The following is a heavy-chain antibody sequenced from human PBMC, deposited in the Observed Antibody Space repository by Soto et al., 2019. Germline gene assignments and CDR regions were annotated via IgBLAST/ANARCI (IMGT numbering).Heavy chain of an antibody. Sequence: GGSLRLSCAASGFTFSSYAMTWVRQTPVEGLEWVSVIRGNGDTTYYADSVKGRFTISRDNSKNTLYLQMNSLRAEDTAVYFCAKQQGPGTPYYYAMDVWGQGTTVTVSS. CDR2: IRGNGDTT. J-gene: IGHJ6*02. CDR3: AKQQGPGTPYYYAMDV. D-gene: IGHD2-15*01. V-gene: IGHV3-23*01. CDR1: GFTFSSYA.